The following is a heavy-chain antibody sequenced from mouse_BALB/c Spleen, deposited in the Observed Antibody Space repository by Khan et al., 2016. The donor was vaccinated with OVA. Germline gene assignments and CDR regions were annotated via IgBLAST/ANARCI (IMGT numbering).Heavy chain of an antibody. CDR3: ARRGLRWDFDY. J-gene: IGHJ2*01. CDR1: GYTFINYW. CDR2: INPSTGYT. V-gene: IGHV1-7*01. D-gene: IGHD1-1*01. Sequence: QVQLQQSGAELAKPAPSVKMSCKASGYTFINYWILWVKQRPGQGLEWIGYINPSTGYTEYNQNFKDKATLTADKSSSTAYMQLSSLTSEDSAVYYCARRGLRWDFDYWGQGTTLTVSS.